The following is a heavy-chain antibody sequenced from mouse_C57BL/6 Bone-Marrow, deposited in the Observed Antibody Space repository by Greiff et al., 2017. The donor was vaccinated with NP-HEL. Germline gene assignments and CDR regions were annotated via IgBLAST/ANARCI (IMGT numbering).Heavy chain of an antibody. V-gene: IGHV1-64*01. D-gene: IGHD1-1*01. J-gene: IGHJ4*01. CDR2: IHPNSGST. CDR3: ARRGTYYGSSYAMDY. CDR1: GYTFTSYW. Sequence: VQLQQPGAELVKPGASVKLSCKASGYTFTSYWMHWVKQRPGQGLEWIGMIHPNSGSTNYNEKFKSKATLTVDKSSSTAYMQLSSLTSEDSAVYYCARRGTYYGSSYAMDYWGQGPSVTVSS.